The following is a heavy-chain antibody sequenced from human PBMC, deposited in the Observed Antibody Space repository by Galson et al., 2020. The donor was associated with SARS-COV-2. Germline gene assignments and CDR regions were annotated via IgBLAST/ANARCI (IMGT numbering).Heavy chain of an antibody. Sequence: ASVKVYCKASGYTFTKNYIHWVRQAHGQGLEWMGWISPNSGGTNFAQKFQGRTTLTRDTSTATAFMELSRLRFDDTAIYYCARDKTGTADNYFDPWGQGTLITVSS. J-gene: IGHJ5*02. V-gene: IGHV1-2*02. CDR2: ISPNSGGT. D-gene: IGHD1-1*01. CDR1: GYTFTKNY. CDR3: ARDKTGTADNYFDP.